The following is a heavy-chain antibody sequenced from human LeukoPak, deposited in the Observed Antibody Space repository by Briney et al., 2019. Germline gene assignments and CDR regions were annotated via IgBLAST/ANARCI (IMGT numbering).Heavy chain of an antibody. V-gene: IGHV3-30*03. D-gene: IGHD2-15*01. CDR1: GFTFSSYG. CDR2: ISYDGGNK. CDR3: ARATYSGGLFDY. J-gene: IGHJ4*02. Sequence: PGGSLRLSCAASGFTFSSYGMHWVRQAPGKWLEWVAVISYDGGNKFYADCVKGRFTISRDNYKHTLYLQVNSLRGEDTAVYYCARATYSGGLFDYWGQGTLVTVSS.